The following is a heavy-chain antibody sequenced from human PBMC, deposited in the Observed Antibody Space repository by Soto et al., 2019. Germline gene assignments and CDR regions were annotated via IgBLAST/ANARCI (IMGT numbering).Heavy chain of an antibody. J-gene: IGHJ6*02. CDR3: ARVLRYSYGMDV. D-gene: IGHD3-9*01. CDR2: IYYSGST. V-gene: IGHV4-30-4*01. Sequence: QVQLQESGPGLVKPSQTLSLTCTVSGGSISSGDYYWSWIRQPPGKGLEWIGYIYYSGSTYYNPSLKSRXXIXVXXSKNQFSLKLSSVTAADTAVYYCARVLRYSYGMDVWGQGTTVTVSS. CDR1: GGSISSGDYY.